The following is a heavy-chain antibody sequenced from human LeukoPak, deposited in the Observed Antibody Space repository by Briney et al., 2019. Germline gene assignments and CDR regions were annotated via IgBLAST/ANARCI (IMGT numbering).Heavy chain of an antibody. CDR1: GYTFTGHY. J-gene: IGHJ4*02. D-gene: IGHD6-19*01. CDR2: INPNNGGT. CDR3: AREIRKGQWPVFALNY. Sequence: ASVKASCKASGYTFTGHYMHWLRQAPEQGLEWMGWINPNNGGTNYAQKFQGRVTVTRDTSISTAYMELSRLRSDDTAVYYCAREIRKGQWPVFALNYWGQGTLVTVSS. V-gene: IGHV1-2*02.